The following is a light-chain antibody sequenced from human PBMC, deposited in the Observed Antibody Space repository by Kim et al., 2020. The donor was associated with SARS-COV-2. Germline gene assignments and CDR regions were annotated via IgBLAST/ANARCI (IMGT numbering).Light chain of an antibody. CDR3: QSPDSSATWV. J-gene: IGLJ3*02. V-gene: IGLV3-25*03. CDR2: KDT. Sequence: SYELTQPPSVSVSPGQTARITCSGDALPNQYVYWYQQRPGRAPVLIIYKDTERPSGVPERISGSSSGTTATLTISGVQAEDDSDYYCQSPDSSATWVFGGGTKLTVL. CDR1: ALPNQY.